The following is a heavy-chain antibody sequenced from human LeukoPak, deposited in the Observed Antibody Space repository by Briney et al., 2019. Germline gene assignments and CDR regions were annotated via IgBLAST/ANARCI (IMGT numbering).Heavy chain of an antibody. D-gene: IGHD3-22*01. CDR2: NT. J-gene: IGHJ4*02. Sequence: NTRYAQKFQRRVTMTRKTSKSTAHMQLSSLRSEDTAVYYCARAPYYYDSSGYSHYFDYWGQGTLVTVSS. V-gene: IGHV1-8*01. CDR3: ARAPYYYDSSGYSHYFDY.